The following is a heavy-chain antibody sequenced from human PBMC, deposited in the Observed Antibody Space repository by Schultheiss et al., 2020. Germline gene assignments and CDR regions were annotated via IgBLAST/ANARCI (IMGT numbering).Heavy chain of an antibody. CDR1: GFTFDEYG. CDR3: TKERYCTSAVCPFDY. V-gene: IGHV3-9*01. J-gene: IGHJ4*02. Sequence: GGSLRLSCVASGFTFDEYGVHWVRQAPGKGLDWVAGISWNSQSIGYAESVKGRFTISRDNAKNSVYLQMNSLRAEDTALYYCTKERYCTSAVCPFDYWGQGILVTVSS. CDR2: ISWNSQSI. D-gene: IGHD2-8*01.